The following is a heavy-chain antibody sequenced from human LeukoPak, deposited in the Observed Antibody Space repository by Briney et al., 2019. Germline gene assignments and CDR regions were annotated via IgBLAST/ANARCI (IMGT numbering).Heavy chain of an antibody. D-gene: IGHD1-26*01. CDR3: ARVWDRIVGATSQVDY. Sequence: RASVKVSCKASGYTFTGYYMHWVRQAPGQGLEWMGWINPNSGGTNYAQKFQGRVTMTRDTSISTAYMELSRLRSDDTAVYYCARVWDRIVGATSQVDYWGQGTLVTVSP. CDR2: INPNSGGT. J-gene: IGHJ4*02. V-gene: IGHV1-2*02. CDR1: GYTFTGYY.